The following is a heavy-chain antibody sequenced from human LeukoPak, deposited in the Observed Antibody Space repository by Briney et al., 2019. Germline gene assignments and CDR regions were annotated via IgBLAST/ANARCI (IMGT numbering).Heavy chain of an antibody. D-gene: IGHD3/OR15-3a*01. J-gene: IGHJ5*02. V-gene: IGHV3-7*03. CDR1: GFTFSGFW. CDR3: ARDFRSDFPNWFDP. CDR2: INSDGSEG. Sequence: GGSLRLSCAVSGFTFSGFWMSWSRQAPGKGLGWVASINSDGSEGYYADVVKGRFTISRDNAKNSLYLQINSLRAEDTAVYYCARDFRSDFPNWFDPWGRGALVTVSS.